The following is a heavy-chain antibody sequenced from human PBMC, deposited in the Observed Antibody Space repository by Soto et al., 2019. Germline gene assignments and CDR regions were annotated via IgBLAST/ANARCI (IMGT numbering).Heavy chain of an antibody. J-gene: IGHJ4*02. V-gene: IGHV1-46*03. D-gene: IGHD4-4*01. CDR1: GYTFTSYY. CDR2: INPSGGST. CDR3: ASNPPDYTTDY. Sequence: QVQLVQSGAEVKKPGASVKVSCKASGYTFTSYYMHWVRQAPGQGLEWMGIINPSGGSTSYAQKFQGRVTMTRDTSTSTVYMELSSLRSEDMAVYYCASNPPDYTTDYWGQGTLVTVSS.